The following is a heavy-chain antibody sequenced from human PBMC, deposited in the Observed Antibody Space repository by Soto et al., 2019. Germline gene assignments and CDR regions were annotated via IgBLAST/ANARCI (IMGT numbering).Heavy chain of an antibody. Sequence: QVQLVESGGGVVQHGRSLRLSCAASGFTFSSYGMHWVRQAPGKGLEWVAVISYDGSNKYYADSVKGRFTISRDNSKNTLYLQMNSLRAEDTAVYYCARAYGDYVGQGTLVTVSS. CDR1: GFTFSSYG. CDR2: ISYDGSNK. D-gene: IGHD4-17*01. CDR3: ARAYGDY. V-gene: IGHV3-30*03. J-gene: IGHJ4*02.